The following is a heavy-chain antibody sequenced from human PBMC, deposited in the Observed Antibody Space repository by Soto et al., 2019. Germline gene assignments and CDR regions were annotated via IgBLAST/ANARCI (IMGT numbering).Heavy chain of an antibody. Sequence: GGSLRLSCAASGFTFSSYAMSSVRQAPGKGLEWVSAISGSGGSTYYADSVKGRFTISRDNSKNTLYLQMNSLRAEDTAVYYCAKRQCDSSGYDNWFDPWGQGTLVTVS. CDR1: GFTFSSYA. CDR2: ISGSGGST. J-gene: IGHJ5*02. D-gene: IGHD3-22*01. V-gene: IGHV3-23*01. CDR3: AKRQCDSSGYDNWFDP.